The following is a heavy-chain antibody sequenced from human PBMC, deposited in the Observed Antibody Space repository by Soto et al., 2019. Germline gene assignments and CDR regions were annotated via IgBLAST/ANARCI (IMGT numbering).Heavy chain of an antibody. CDR1: GGSVSSETHF. Sequence: PSETLSLTCAVFGGSVSSETHFWSWIRQPPGKGLEWIGYIYHSGITNSNPSLKGRLTISADKSTNHFSLSLASVTAADTAIYYCAREDMSGTYYFDSWGQGXRVTVYS. V-gene: IGHV4-61*03. J-gene: IGHJ4*02. CDR2: IYHSGIT. CDR3: AREDMSGTYYFDS. D-gene: IGHD1-26*01.